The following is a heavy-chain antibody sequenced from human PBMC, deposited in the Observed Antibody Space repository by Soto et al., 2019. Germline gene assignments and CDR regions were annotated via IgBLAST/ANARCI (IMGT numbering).Heavy chain of an antibody. CDR1: GYTFTSYD. V-gene: IGHV1-18*01. CDR2: MSAYNGNT. D-gene: IGHD6-13*01. J-gene: IGHJ4*02. Sequence: ASVKVSCKASGYTFTSYDINWVRQATGQGLEWMGWMSAYNGNTNYAQKLQGRVTMTRDTSTSTAYMELRSLRSDDTAVYYCARDGSMAADHFDYWGQGTLVTVSS. CDR3: ARDGSMAADHFDY.